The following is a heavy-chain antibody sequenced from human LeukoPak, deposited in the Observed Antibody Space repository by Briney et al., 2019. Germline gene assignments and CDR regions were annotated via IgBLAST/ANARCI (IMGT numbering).Heavy chain of an antibody. D-gene: IGHD2-8*01. Sequence: SETLSLTCTVSSGSISTNNYYWVWEPQPPGKALEWIVHIFYSGSTYYSPSLESRVTISLDTYKNQFSLKQNSVTAAASAYYYCAKSNGHGLRDIWGQGTMVTVSS. CDR1: SGSISTNNYY. V-gene: IGHV4-39*07. J-gene: IGHJ3*02. CDR2: IFYSGST. CDR3: AKSNGHGLRDI.